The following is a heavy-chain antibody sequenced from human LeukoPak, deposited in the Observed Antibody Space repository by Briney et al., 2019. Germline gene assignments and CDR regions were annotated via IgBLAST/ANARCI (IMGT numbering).Heavy chain of an antibody. CDR2: IRYDGSNK. V-gene: IGHV3-30*02. CDR1: GFTFSSYG. CDR3: AKVKLSGSYMDYYYYMDV. D-gene: IGHD1-26*01. Sequence: GGSLRLSCAASGFTFSSYGMHWVRQAPGKGLEWVAFIRYDGSNKYYADSVKGRFTISRDNSKNTLYLQMNGLRAEDTAVYYCAKVKLSGSYMDYYYYMDVWGKGTTVTVSS. J-gene: IGHJ6*03.